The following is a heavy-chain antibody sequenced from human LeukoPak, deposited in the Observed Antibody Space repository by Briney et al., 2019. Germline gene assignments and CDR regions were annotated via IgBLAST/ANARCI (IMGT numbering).Heavy chain of an antibody. CDR2: IYYSGST. CDR1: GGSSSGSGFY. D-gene: IGHD3-22*01. V-gene: IGHV4-61*08. J-gene: IGHJ4*02. Sequence: SETLSLTCAVSGGSSSGSGFYCSWIRQSPEKGLEWIGYIYYSGSTNYNPSLKSRVTISVDTSKNQFSLKLSSVTAADTAVYYCARVGSGYYGLFDYWGQGTLVTVSS. CDR3: ARVGSGYYGLFDY.